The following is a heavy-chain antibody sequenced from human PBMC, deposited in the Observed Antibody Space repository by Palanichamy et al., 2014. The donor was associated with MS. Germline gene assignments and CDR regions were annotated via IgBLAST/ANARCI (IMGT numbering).Heavy chain of an antibody. CDR1: GFPFTNAW. D-gene: IGHD5-24*01. V-gene: IGHV3-15*01. CDR3: TTKGRDGYNLARPK. Sequence: QLVESGGGLVKPGGSLRLSCAASGFPFTNAWMSWVRQAPGKGLEWVAHIKSEADGGTTDYAAPVTGRFTISRDDSKSTLYLQMNSLKTEDTAVYHCTTKGRDGYNLARPKWGQGTLVTVTS. J-gene: IGHJ4*02. CDR2: IKSEADGGTT.